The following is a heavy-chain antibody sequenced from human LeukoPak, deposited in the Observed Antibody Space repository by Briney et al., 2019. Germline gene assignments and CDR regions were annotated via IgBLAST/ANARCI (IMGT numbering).Heavy chain of an antibody. J-gene: IGHJ5*01. CDR2: TYYRCKGYD. CDR3: ARDLGTSGWYTFDF. D-gene: IGHD6-19*01. Sequence: SQTLSLTCAISGDSVSSKNGAWNWIRQSPSRGLEWLGRTYYRCKGYDENADSLTGRVTISPDTSKNQFSLHVYSVTPEDTAVYYCARDLGTSGWYTFDFWGQGTLVTVSS. V-gene: IGHV6-1*01. CDR1: GDSVSSKNGA.